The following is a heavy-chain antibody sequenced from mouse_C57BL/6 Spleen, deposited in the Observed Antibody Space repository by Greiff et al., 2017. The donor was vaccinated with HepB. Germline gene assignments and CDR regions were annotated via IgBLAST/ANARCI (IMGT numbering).Heavy chain of an antibody. CDR2: INPNNGGT. CDR1: GYTFTDYN. J-gene: IGHJ2*01. V-gene: IGHV1-22*01. Sequence: VQLQQSGPELVKPGASVKMSCKASGYTFTDYNMHWVKQSHGKSLEWIGYINPNNGGTSYNQKFKDKATLTVDKSSSTAYMQLSSLTSEDSAVYYCARGRVYYGSSSYYFDYWGQGTTLTVSS. CDR3: ARGRVYYGSSSYYFDY. D-gene: IGHD1-1*01.